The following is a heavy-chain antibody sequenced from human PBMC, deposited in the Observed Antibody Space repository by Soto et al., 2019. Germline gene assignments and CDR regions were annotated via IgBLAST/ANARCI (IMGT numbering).Heavy chain of an antibody. CDR2: ISGSGDST. D-gene: IGHD3-22*01. CDR1: GFTFSSYA. CDR3: AKDDGYYYDTSGYRTAYFQH. J-gene: IGHJ1*01. Sequence: PGGSLRLSCAASGFTFSSYAMSWVRQAPGKGLEWVSGISGSGDSTYYADSVKGRFTISRDNSKNTLYLQMNSLRAEDTAVYHCAKDDGYYYDTSGYRTAYFQHWGQGTVVTVSS. V-gene: IGHV3-23*01.